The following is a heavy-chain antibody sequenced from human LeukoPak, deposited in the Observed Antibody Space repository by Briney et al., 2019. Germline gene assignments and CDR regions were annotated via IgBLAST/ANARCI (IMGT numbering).Heavy chain of an antibody. V-gene: IGHV4-59*11. Sequence: SETLSLTCTVSGGSISSHYWSWIRQPPGKGLEWIGYIYYSGSTNYNPSLKSRVTISVDTSKNQFSLNLSSVTAADTAVYYCARDFLSGYDSPGLGYWGQGTLVTVSS. CDR3: ARDFLSGYDSPGLGY. D-gene: IGHD5-12*01. CDR2: IYYSGST. CDR1: GGSISSHY. J-gene: IGHJ4*02.